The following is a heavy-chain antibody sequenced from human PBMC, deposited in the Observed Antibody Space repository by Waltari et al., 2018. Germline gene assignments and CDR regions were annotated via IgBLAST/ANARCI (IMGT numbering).Heavy chain of an antibody. D-gene: IGHD2-2*01. V-gene: IGHV1-69*01. Sequence: QVRLVQSGAEVKKPGSSVKVSCKAFGGSFSRSSINWVRPAPGQGLEWMGGIIPVFGTANYAQKFQDRLAITADESTSTAYMELSSLRSEDTAAYYCTTSSYCGTTTCYQYYGMDVWGQGTTVTVSS. J-gene: IGHJ6*02. CDR2: IIPVFGTA. CDR1: GGSFSRSS. CDR3: TTSSYCGTTTCYQYYGMDV.